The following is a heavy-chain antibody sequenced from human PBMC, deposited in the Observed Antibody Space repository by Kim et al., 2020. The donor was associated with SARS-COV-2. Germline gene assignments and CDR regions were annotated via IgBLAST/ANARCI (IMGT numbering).Heavy chain of an antibody. CDR1: GGSISSYY. D-gene: IGHD6-13*01. V-gene: IGHV4-59*01. Sequence: SETLSLTCTVSGGSISSYYWSWIRQPPGKGLEWIGYIYYSGSTNYNPSLKSRVTISVDTSKNQFSLKLSSVTAADTAVYYCARGYGYYGMDVWGQGTTVTVSS. CDR3: ARGYGYYGMDV. J-gene: IGHJ6*02. CDR2: IYYSGST.